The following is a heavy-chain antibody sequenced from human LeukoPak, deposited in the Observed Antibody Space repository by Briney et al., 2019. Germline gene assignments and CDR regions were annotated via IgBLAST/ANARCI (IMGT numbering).Heavy chain of an antibody. CDR1: GFTFSSYG. CDR3: AKRSSSWYGAYDY. D-gene: IGHD6-13*01. Sequence: PGGSLRLSCAASGFTFSSYGMHWVRQAPGKGLEWVAFIRYDGSNKYYADSVKGRFTISRDNSKNTLYLQMNSLRAEDTAVYYCAKRSSSWYGAYDYWGQGTLVTVSS. CDR2: IRYDGSNK. J-gene: IGHJ4*02. V-gene: IGHV3-30*02.